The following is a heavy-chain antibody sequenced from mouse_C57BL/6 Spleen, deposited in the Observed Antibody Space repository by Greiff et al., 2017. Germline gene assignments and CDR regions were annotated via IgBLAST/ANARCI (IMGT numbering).Heavy chain of an antibody. CDR3: ASNYGSRGGAMDY. CDR1: GYTFTSYW. J-gene: IGHJ4*01. V-gene: IGHV1-9*01. D-gene: IGHD1-1*01. CDR2: ILPGSGST. Sequence: QVQLKQSGAELMKPGASVKLSCKATGYTFTSYWIEWVKQRPGHGLEWIGEILPGSGSTNYNEKFKGKATFTADTSSNTAYMQLSSLTTEDSAIYYCASNYGSRGGAMDYWGQGTSVTVSS.